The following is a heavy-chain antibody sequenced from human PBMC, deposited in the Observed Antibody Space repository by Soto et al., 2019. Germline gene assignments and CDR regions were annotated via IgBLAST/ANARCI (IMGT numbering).Heavy chain of an antibody. J-gene: IGHJ4*02. CDR3: ARVSHDYGDYYFDY. V-gene: IGHV4-30-2*01. CDR2: IYHSGST. D-gene: IGHD4-17*01. CDR1: GGSISSGGYS. Sequence: QLQLQESGSGLVKPSQTLSLTCAVSGGSISSGGYSWSWIRQPPGKGLEWIGYIYHSGSTYYNPSLKLRVTISVDRSKNQFSLKLSSVTAADTAVYYCARVSHDYGDYYFDYWGQGTLVTVSS.